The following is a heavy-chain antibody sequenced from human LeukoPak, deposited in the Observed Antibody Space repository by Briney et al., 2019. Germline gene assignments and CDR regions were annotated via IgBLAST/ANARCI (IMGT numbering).Heavy chain of an antibody. CDR2: ISYDGSNK. J-gene: IGHJ3*02. CDR3: AKDRRCSGGSCPADAFDI. CDR1: GFTFSSYA. Sequence: SGGSLRLSCAASGFTFSSYAMHWVRQAPGKGLEWVAVISYDGSNKYYADSVKGRFTISRDNSKNTLYLQMNSLRAEDTAVYYCAKDRRCSGGSCPADAFDIWGQGTMVTVSS. V-gene: IGHV3-30-3*01. D-gene: IGHD2-15*01.